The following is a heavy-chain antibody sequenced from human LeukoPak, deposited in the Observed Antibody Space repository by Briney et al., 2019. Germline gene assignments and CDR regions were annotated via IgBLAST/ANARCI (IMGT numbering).Heavy chain of an antibody. V-gene: IGHV3-11*04. CDR3: AREGTVTVRGYYYYMDV. Sequence: SGGSLRLSRAASGFTFSDYYMSWLRPPPGKGLEWVSYISSSDSTIYYDDSLKGRFTITRDNAKNTQYLQMNSLRAEDTAVYYCAREGTVTVRGYYYYMDVWGKGTTVTISS. D-gene: IGHD3-10*01. CDR1: GFTFSDYY. CDR2: ISSSDSTI. J-gene: IGHJ6*03.